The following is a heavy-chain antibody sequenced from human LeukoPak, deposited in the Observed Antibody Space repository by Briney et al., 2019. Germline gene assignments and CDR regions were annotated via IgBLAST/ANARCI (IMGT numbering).Heavy chain of an antibody. Sequence: ASVKVSCKASGYTFTSYGISWVRQAPGQGLEWMGWISAYNGNTNYAQKLQGRVTMTTDTSTSTAYMELRSLRSDDTAVYYCARVIVVVVAATSTPDAFEIWGQGTMVTVSS. CDR1: GYTFTSYG. V-gene: IGHV1-18*01. CDR3: ARVIVVVVAATSTPDAFEI. CDR2: ISAYNGNT. D-gene: IGHD2-15*01. J-gene: IGHJ3*02.